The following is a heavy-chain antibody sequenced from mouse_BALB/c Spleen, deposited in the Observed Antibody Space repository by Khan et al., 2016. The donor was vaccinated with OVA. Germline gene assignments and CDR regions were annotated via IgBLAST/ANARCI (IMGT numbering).Heavy chain of an antibody. J-gene: IGHJ4*01. CDR1: GDSITSGF. V-gene: IGHV3-8*02. D-gene: IGHD1-1*01. CDR3: ARSYGSWTMDY. Sequence: EVKLLESGPSLAKPSQTLSLTCSVTGDSITSGFWNWIRKFPGNKFEYMGYVTYSGNTYYNPSLKSRISITRDTSKSQYYLQLNSVTTEDTATYFCARSYGSWTMDYWGQGTSVTVSS. CDR2: VTYSGNT.